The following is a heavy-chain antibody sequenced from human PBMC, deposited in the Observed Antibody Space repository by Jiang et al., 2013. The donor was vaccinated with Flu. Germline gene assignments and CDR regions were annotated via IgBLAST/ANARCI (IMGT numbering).Heavy chain of an antibody. CDR3: ARETRSGSMVRGIYY. Sequence: GLVKPSQTLSLTCSVSGGSISSGAFYWSWIRQLPGKGLEWIGYIHYTGNTFFSPSLQSRVSISADTSKNQFFLNLTSVTAADTAVYYCARETRSGSMVRGIYYWGPGTLVTVSS. D-gene: IGHD3-10*01. J-gene: IGHJ4*02. CDR2: IHYTGNT. V-gene: IGHV4-30-4*01. CDR1: GGSISSGAFY.